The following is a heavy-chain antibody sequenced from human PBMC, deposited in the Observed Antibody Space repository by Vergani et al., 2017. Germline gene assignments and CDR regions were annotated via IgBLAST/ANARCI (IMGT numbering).Heavy chain of an antibody. CDR2: LFSNDEK. Sequence: QVTLKESGPVLVKPTETLTLTCTVSGFSLSNARMGVSWIRQPPGKALEWLAHLFSNDEKSYSTPLKSRLTISKDTSKSQVVLTMTNTDPVDTATYYCARPGEGGTPRGWYVDLWGRGTLVTVSA. D-gene: IGHD2-15*01. J-gene: IGHJ2*01. CDR3: ARPGEGGTPRGWYVDL. V-gene: IGHV2-26*01. CDR1: GFSLSNARMG.